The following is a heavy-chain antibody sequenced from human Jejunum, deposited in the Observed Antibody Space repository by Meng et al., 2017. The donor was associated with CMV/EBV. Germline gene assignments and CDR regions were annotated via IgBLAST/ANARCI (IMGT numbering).Heavy chain of an antibody. D-gene: IGHD3-10*01. CDR1: GFTFSDNV. J-gene: IGHJ4*02. Sequence: DVYPLGSGGGWVQPGGSLRLACAAPGFTFSDNVMPWVRQAPGKGLEWVSTITESGDTTSYADSLKGRFTISRDNSKNTLYLQMNSLTVDDTAIYYCASHAFGMAKGWGQGALVTVSS. CDR3: ASHAFGMAKG. V-gene: IGHV3-23*01. CDR2: ITESGDTT.